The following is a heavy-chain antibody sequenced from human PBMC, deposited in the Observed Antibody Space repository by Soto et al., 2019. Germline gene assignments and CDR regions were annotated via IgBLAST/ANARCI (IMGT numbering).Heavy chain of an antibody. Sequence: QVQLLQSGSLLKRPGSSVKISCQASGDTFITHTLTWVRQAPAQGHEWVGRIIPLLGMTYYAQRFQGRVTLTADKATPTAYLDLGILTSKPTAIYFCARDQYCSGSTCFGYPDVWGTGTALTVSS. CDR1: GDTFITHT. D-gene: IGHD2-15*01. CDR2: IIPLLGMT. CDR3: ARDQYCSGSTCFGYPDV. V-gene: IGHV1-69*04. J-gene: IGHJ6*03.